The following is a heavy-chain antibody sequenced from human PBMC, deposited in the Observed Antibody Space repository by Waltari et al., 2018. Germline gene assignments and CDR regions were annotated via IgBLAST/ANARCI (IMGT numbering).Heavy chain of an antibody. CDR2: ISHYGST. D-gene: IGHD1-26*01. CDR3: ARHLGGSRGMDV. Sequence: QVQLQKWGAGLLKPSETLSLTCDVYGVSFSGDYWIWVRQSPGKGLEWIGEISHYGSTKYNPSLKSRVTISLHTSKNQFSLNLTSVTAADTAVYYCARHLGGSRGMDVWGKGTTVTVSS. CDR1: GVSFSGDY. J-gene: IGHJ6*04. V-gene: IGHV4-34*01.